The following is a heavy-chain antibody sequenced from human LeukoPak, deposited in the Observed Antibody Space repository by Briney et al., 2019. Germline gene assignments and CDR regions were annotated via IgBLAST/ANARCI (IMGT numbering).Heavy chain of an antibody. Sequence: GGSLRLSCVASGFTFSSYSMNWVRQAPGKGLEWVSSISSSSTYIYYADSVKGRFTISRDNAKNSLYLQMNSLRAEDTALYYCARDSTAGISSGSYYYFDYWGQGTLVTVSS. CDR3: ARDSTAGISSGSYYYFDY. CDR1: GFTFSSYS. J-gene: IGHJ4*02. V-gene: IGHV3-21*01. D-gene: IGHD3-10*01. CDR2: ISSSSTYI.